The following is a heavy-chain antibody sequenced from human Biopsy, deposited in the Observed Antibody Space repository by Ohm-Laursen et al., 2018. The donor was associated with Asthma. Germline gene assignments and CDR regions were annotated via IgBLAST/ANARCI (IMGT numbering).Heavy chain of an antibody. J-gene: IGHJ4*02. CDR1: GFAFRSYA. CDR2: ISYDGSIT. CDR3: GIVVAANPFQGDC. V-gene: IGHV3-30*03. D-gene: IGHD2-15*01. Sequence: SLRLSCSASGFAFRSYAMNWVRQAPGKGLEWVAVISYDGSITHYADSVKGRFTISRDNSKDTVYLDISSLRIEDTAVFYCGIVVAANPFQGDCWGQGTLVTVSS.